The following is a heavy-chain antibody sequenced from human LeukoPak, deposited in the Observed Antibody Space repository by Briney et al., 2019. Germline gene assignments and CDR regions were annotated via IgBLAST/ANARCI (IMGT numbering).Heavy chain of an antibody. V-gene: IGHV1-18*01. CDR2: ISAYNGNT. D-gene: IGHD6-19*01. J-gene: IGHJ4*02. CDR3: ARDYSRGDPDY. CDR1: GYTFTRYG. Sequence: GASVKVSCKASGYTFTRYGISWVRQAPGQGLEWMGWISAYNGNTNYAQKLQGRVTMTTETSTSTAYMELRSLRSDDTAVYYCARDYSRGDPDYWGQGTLVTVSS.